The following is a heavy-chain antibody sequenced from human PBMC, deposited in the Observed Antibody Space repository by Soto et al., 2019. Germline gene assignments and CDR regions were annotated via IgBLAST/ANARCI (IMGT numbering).Heavy chain of an antibody. J-gene: IGHJ4*02. Sequence: WISWVRQMPGKGLEWMGRIDPSDSYTNYSPSFQGHVTISADKSISTAYLQWSSLKASDTAMYYCARQPYDSSGYYTLRFDYWGQGTLVTVSS. D-gene: IGHD3-22*01. CDR1: W. V-gene: IGHV5-10-1*01. CDR3: ARQPYDSSGYYTLRFDY. CDR2: IDPSDSYT.